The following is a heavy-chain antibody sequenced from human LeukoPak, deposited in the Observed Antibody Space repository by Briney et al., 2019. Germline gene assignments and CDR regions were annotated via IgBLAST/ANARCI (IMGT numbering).Heavy chain of an antibody. Sequence: PSETLSLTCTVSGGSLGREFWTWIRQPPGKGLEWIGYLYDIGTTNYNPSLKSRVTIFVDTPRNQFSLNLTSGTAGDTAVYYCARLYGSGPRGAFDIWGEGTLVTVSS. CDR3: ARLYGSGPRGAFDI. J-gene: IGHJ3*02. CDR2: LYDIGTT. V-gene: IGHV4-59*08. D-gene: IGHD3-10*01. CDR1: GGSLGREF.